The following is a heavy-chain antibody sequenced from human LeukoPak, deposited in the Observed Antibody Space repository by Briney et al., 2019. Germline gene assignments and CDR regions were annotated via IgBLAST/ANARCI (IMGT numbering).Heavy chain of an antibody. CDR2: INWRSDEI. Sequence: GGSLRLSCSASGFTFDNYAMHWVRQAPMKGLEWVASINWRSDEIGYADSVKGRFTISRDYAKNSLYLQMSSLRAEDTALYYCAREETRITMLRGVTYFEYWGQGTLVTVSS. CDR3: AREETRITMLRGVTYFEY. CDR1: GFTFDNYA. V-gene: IGHV3-9*01. D-gene: IGHD3-10*01. J-gene: IGHJ4*02.